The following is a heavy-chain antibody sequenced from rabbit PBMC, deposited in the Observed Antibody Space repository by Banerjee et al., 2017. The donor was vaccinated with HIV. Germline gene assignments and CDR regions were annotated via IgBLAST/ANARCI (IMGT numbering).Heavy chain of an antibody. V-gene: IGHV1S45*01. CDR3: ARGDTADYAEL. CDR1: GFSFSSSYW. D-gene: IGHD4-2*01. Sequence: QEQLVESGGGLVQPGGSLTLTCTASGFSFSSSYWICWVRQAPGKGLEWIACIYAGSSGSTYYASWAKGRFTISKTSSTTVTLQMTSPTAADTATYFCARGDTADYAELWGPGTLVTVS. CDR2: IYAGSSGST. J-gene: IGHJ6*01.